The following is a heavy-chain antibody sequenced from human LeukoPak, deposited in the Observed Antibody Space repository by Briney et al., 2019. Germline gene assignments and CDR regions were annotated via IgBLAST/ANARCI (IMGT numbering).Heavy chain of an antibody. CDR2: MNPNSGNT. CDR3: ARGREDSSGWYYFDY. Sequence: GASVKVSCKASGYTFTSYDINWVRQAIGQGLEWMGWMNPNSGNTGYAQKFQGRVTMTRNTSVSTAYMELSSLRSEDTAVYYCARGREDSSGWYYFDYWGQGTLVTVSS. V-gene: IGHV1-8*01. J-gene: IGHJ4*02. D-gene: IGHD6-19*01. CDR1: GYTFTSYD.